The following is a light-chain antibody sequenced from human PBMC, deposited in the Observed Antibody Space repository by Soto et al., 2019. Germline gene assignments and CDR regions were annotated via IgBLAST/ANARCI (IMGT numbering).Light chain of an antibody. CDR3: QSYDSSLSGVV. CDR2: GNS. J-gene: IGLJ2*01. V-gene: IGLV1-40*01. CDR1: SSNIGAGYD. Sequence: QSVLKQPPSVSGAPGQRVTISCTRSSSNIGAGYDVHWYQQLPGTAPKLLIYGNSNRPSGVPDRFSGSKSGTSASLAITGLQAEDEADYYCQSYDSSLSGVVFGGGTKVTVL.